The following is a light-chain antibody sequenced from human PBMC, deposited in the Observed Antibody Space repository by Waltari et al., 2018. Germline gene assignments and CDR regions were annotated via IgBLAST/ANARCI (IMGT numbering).Light chain of an antibody. CDR3: CSYAGSYTYVV. V-gene: IGLV2-11*01. CDR1: SIDVGCYNY. J-gene: IGLJ2*01. Sequence: HSALTQQRSVSASTGQSCTISCTGTSIDVGCYNYVAWYQHHPGKAPKLSIYDVSKRHSGVPDRFSGSKYGNTASLTISGLQAEDEADYYCCSYAGSYTYVVFGGGTKLPVL. CDR2: DVS.